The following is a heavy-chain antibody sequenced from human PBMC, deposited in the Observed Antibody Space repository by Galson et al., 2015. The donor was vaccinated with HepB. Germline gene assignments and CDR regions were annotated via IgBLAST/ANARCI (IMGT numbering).Heavy chain of an antibody. V-gene: IGHV3-11*01. CDR1: GFTFSDYY. CDR3: ASYYDSSGYYYHYYMGV. J-gene: IGHJ6*03. CDR2: ISSSGSTI. D-gene: IGHD3-22*01. Sequence: SLRLSCAASGFTFSDYYMSWIRQAPGKGLEWVSYISSSGSTIYYADSVKGRFTISRDNAKNSLYLQMNSLRAEDTAVYYCASYYDSSGYYYHYYMGVWGKGTTVTVSS.